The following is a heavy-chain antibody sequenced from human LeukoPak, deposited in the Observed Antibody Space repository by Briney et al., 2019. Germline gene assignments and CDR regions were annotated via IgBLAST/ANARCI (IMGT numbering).Heavy chain of an antibody. Sequence: PGGSLRLSCAASGFTFSTYVMSWVRQAPGKGLEWVSTIRGSGGSTYYADSVKGRFTISRDNSKNTLYLEMNSLRADDTAVYHCAKEAAVAASFDYWGQGTLVTVSS. CDR1: GFTFSTYV. V-gene: IGHV3-23*01. D-gene: IGHD6-19*01. CDR2: IRGSGGST. J-gene: IGHJ4*02. CDR3: AKEAAVAASFDY.